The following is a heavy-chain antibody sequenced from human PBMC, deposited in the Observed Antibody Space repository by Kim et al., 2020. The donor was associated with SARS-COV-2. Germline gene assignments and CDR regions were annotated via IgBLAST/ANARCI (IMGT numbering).Heavy chain of an antibody. CDR3: ARWGENSDYYDSSGPDAFDI. D-gene: IGHD3-22*01. CDR1: GGTFSSYA. V-gene: IGHV1-69*13. Sequence: SVKVSCKASGGTFSSYAISWVRQAPGQGLKWMGGIIPIFGTANYAQKLQGRVTITADESTSTAYMELSSLRSEDTAVYYCARWGENSDYYDSSGPDAFDIWGQGTMVTVSS. J-gene: IGHJ3*02. CDR2: IIPIFGTA.